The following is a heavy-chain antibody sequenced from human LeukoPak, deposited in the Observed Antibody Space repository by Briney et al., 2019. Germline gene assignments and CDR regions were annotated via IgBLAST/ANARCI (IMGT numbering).Heavy chain of an antibody. D-gene: IGHD6-13*01. CDR3: ARGLRGIAAAGTRVNWFDP. CDR2: INHSGST. V-gene: IGHV4-34*01. J-gene: IGHJ5*02. Sequence: SETLSLTCAVYGGSFSGYYWSWIRQPPGKGLEWIGEINHSGSTNYNPSLKSRVTISVDTSKNQFPLKLSSVTAADTAVYYCARGLRGIAAAGTRVNWFDPWGQGTLVTVSS. CDR1: GGSFSGYY.